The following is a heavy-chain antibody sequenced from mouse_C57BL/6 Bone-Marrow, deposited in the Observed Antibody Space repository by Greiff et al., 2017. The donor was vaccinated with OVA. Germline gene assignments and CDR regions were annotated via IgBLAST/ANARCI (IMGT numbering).Heavy chain of an antibody. Sequence: VKLVESGPGLVQPSQSLSITCTVSGFSLTSYGVHWVRQSPGKGLEWLGVIWSGGSTDYNAAFISRLSISKDNSKSQVFFKMNSLQADDTAIYYCARSYYRVDYYAMDYWGQGTSVTVSS. J-gene: IGHJ4*01. CDR1: GFSLTSYG. D-gene: IGHD1-1*01. V-gene: IGHV2-2*01. CDR2: IWSGGST. CDR3: ARSYYRVDYYAMDY.